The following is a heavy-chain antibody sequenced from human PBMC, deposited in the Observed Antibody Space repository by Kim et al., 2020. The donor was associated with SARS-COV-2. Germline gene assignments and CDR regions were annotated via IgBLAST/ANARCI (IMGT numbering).Heavy chain of an antibody. J-gene: IGHJ3*02. CDR2: IRSKTNGWAT. CDR3: TSDSGDNCGFCCSSGI. D-gene: IGHD2-21*01. CDR1: GFIFSNAW. Sequence: GGSLRLSCAASGFIFSNAWMHWVRQAPGKGLEWVGRIRSKTNGWATGYGASVKGRFTISRDDSKNTLYLQMNSLKTEDTAVYYCTSDSGDNCGFCCSSGIWGQGTMVTVSS. V-gene: IGHV3-15*01.